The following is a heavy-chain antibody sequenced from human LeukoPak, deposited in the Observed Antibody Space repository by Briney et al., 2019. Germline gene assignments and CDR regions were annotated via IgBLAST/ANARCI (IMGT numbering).Heavy chain of an antibody. D-gene: IGHD6-13*01. CDR2: IYYSGSI. CDR3: ARVGSSWYMGAFDI. V-gene: IGHV4-39*07. CDR1: GGSISSSSYY. J-gene: IGHJ3*02. Sequence: SETLSLTCTASGGSISSSSYYWGWIRQPPGKGLEWIGSIYYSGSIYYDPSLKSRVTISVDTSKNQFSLKLSSVTAADTAVYYCARVGSSWYMGAFDIWGQGTMVTVSS.